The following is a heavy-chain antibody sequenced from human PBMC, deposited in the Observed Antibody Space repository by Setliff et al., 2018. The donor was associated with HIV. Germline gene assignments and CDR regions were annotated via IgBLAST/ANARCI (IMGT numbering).Heavy chain of an antibody. Sequence: SETLSLTCTVSGGSISSGGYYWSWIRQHPGKGLEWIGYIYYSGSTYYNPSLRSRVTISVDTSKNQFSLKLSSVTAADTAVYYCARDYGDTPSYYYYYGMDVWGQGTTVTVSS. CDR2: IYYSGST. CDR1: GGSISSGGYY. CDR3: ARDYGDTPSYYYYYGMDV. D-gene: IGHD4-17*01. J-gene: IGHJ6*02. V-gene: IGHV4-31*03.